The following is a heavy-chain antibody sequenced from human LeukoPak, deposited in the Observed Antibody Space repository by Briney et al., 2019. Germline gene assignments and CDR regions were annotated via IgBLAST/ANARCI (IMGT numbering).Heavy chain of an antibody. CDR2: IYTSGST. CDR1: GGSISSGSYY. V-gene: IGHV4-61*02. Sequence: PSETLSLTCTVSGGSISSGSYYWSWIRQPAGKGLEWIGRIYTSGSTNYNPSLKSRVTISVDTSKNQFSLKLSSVTAADTAVYYCARVGDVGYYSIALVSGSPPADAFDIWGQGTMVTVSS. J-gene: IGHJ3*02. D-gene: IGHD2-15*01. CDR3: ARVGDVGYYSIALVSGSPPADAFDI.